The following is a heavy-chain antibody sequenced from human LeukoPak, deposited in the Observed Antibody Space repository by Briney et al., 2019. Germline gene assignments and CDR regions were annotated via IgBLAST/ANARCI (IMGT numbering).Heavy chain of an antibody. J-gene: IGHJ5*02. V-gene: IGHV3-53*01. CDR2: IYSGGST. CDR3: ARGSDCSTTSCHWAWFDP. CDR1: GFTVSSNY. Sequence: GGSLRLSCAASGFTVSSNYMSWGRQAPGKGLEWVSVIYSGGSTYYADSLKGRFTISRDNSKNTLYLQMNSLRAEDTAVYYCARGSDCSTTSCHWAWFDPWGQGTLVTVSS. D-gene: IGHD2-2*01.